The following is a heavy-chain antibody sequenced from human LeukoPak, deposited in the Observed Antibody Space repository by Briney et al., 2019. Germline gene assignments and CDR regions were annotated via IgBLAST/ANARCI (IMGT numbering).Heavy chain of an antibody. V-gene: IGHV3-33*06. CDR3: ANPELPNNAINYYFDY. D-gene: IGHD2-21*01. Sequence: GRSLRLSCAASGFTFSKYGMHWGRQAPGKGLEWVAVIWYDGTNKYYADSVKGRFTISRDHSKNTLYLQMNRLRAEDTAVYYCANPELPNNAINYYFDYWGRGNLVTVSS. CDR1: GFTFSKYG. CDR2: IWYDGTNK. J-gene: IGHJ4*02.